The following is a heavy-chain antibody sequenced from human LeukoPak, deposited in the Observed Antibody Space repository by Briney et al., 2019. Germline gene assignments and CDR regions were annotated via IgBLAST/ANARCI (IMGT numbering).Heavy chain of an antibody. CDR1: GGTFSGYA. CDR2: IIPIFGTA. J-gene: IGHJ5*02. Sequence: SVKVSCKASGGTFSGYAISWVRQAPGQGLEWMGGIIPIFGTANYAQKFQGRVTITTDEFTSTAYMELSSLRSEDTAVYYCAREGGTYYYDSSGRNNWFDPWGQGTLVTVSS. D-gene: IGHD3-22*01. V-gene: IGHV1-69*05. CDR3: AREGGTYYYDSSGRNNWFDP.